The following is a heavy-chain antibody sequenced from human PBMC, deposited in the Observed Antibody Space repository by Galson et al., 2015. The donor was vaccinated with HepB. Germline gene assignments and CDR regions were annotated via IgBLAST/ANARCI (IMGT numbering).Heavy chain of an antibody. D-gene: IGHD6-19*01. Sequence: SLRLSCAASGFTLSNYGIHWVRQAPGRGLEWVSMISFDGSATHFADSVKGRFTVSRDNSKNTFYLQMNNLRNDDTAVYYCARDWGGSGWYNWFDPWGQGTLVTVS. CDR1: GFTLSNYG. V-gene: IGHV3-30*03. CDR2: ISFDGSAT. J-gene: IGHJ5*02. CDR3: ARDWGGSGWYNWFDP.